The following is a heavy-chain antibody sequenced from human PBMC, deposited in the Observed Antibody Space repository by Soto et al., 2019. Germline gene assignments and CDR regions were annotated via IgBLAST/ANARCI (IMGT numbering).Heavy chain of an antibody. CDR3: AGGLNDFWSGYYMYWFDP. CDR1: GYTFTSYG. V-gene: IGHV1-18*01. J-gene: IGHJ5*02. CDR2: ISAYNGNT. D-gene: IGHD3-3*01. Sequence: ASVKVSCKASGYTFTSYGISWVRQAPGQGLEWMGWISAYNGNTNYAQKLQGRVTMTTDTSTSTAYMELRSLRSDDTAVYYCAGGLNDFWSGYYMYWFDPWGQGTLVTVSS.